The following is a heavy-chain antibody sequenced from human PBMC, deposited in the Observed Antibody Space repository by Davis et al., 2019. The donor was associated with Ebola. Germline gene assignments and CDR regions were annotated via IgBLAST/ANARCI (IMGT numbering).Heavy chain of an antibody. CDR2: ISGFNTNT. CDR3: ARAPNYDVLTGTSSYYFDY. CDR1: GYTFTSYG. D-gene: IGHD3-9*01. V-gene: IGHV1-18*04. Sequence: ASVKVSCKSSGYTFTSYGLAWVRQAPGLGLEWMGWISGFNTNTNFAQKFQGRVTVSKDTSTNTAYMDLSSLTSDDTAIYYCARAPNYDVLTGTSSYYFDYWGQGTLVTISS. J-gene: IGHJ4*02.